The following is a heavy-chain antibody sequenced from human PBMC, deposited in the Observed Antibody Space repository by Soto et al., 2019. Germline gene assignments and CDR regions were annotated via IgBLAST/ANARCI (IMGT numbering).Heavy chain of an antibody. CDR2: VYYSGSG. CDR3: ARDFGDSIDAFHT. D-gene: IGHD2-15*01. J-gene: IGHJ3*02. V-gene: IGHV4-39*02. Sequence: PSETLSLTCTASVVSISGSPYYCGWIRQTPGKGLEWIGSVYYSGSGYYNPSLRSRITISVDASRNQFSLKLRSVTAADTAVYYCARDFGDSIDAFHTWGQATKVTVS. CDR1: VVSISGSPYY.